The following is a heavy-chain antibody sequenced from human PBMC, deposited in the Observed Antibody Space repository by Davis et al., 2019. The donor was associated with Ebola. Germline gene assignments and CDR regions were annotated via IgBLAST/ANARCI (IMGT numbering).Heavy chain of an antibody. J-gene: IGHJ3*02. V-gene: IGHV1-69*13. Sequence: SVKVSCKASGGTFSTYTFSWVRQAPGQGLEWMGGIIPIFGTANYAQKFQGRVTITADESTSTAYMELSSLRSEDTAVYYCAISWFGELFYAFDIWGQGTMVTVSS. CDR3: AISWFGELFYAFDI. CDR2: IIPIFGTA. D-gene: IGHD3-10*01. CDR1: GGTFSTYT.